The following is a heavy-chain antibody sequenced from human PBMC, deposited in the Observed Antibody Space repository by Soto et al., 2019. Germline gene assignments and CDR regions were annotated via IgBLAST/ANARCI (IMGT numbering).Heavy chain of an antibody. V-gene: IGHV3-7*01. CDR3: ARGSSYYIY. Sequence: GSLRLSCAASGFTFSSYWMTWVRQTPGKGLEWVAKIKPDEREKYYVDSVKGRFTISRDNAKNSMYLQMNSLRAEDTAIYYCARGSSYYIYWGQGALVTAPQ. J-gene: IGHJ4*02. D-gene: IGHD3-3*01. CDR2: IKPDEREK. CDR1: GFTFSSYW.